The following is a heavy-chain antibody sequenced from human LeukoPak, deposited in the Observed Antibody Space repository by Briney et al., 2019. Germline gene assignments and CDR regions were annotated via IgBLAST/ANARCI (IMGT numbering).Heavy chain of an antibody. J-gene: IGHJ6*02. CDR1: GFTFDDYA. Sequence: PGGSLRLSCAASGFTFDDYARHWVRRAPGKGLGWVSGISWKSGSIGYADSVKGRFTISRDTATNSLYLQINSLRPEGTAPYYSAQESTFAIATESSYYGMDVWGQGTTVTVSS. D-gene: IGHD2-2*02. V-gene: IGHV3-9*01. CDR3: AQESTFAIATESSYYGMDV. CDR2: ISWKSGSI.